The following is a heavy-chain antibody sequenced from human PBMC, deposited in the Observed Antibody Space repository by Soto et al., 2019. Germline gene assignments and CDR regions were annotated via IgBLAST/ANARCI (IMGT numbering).Heavy chain of an antibody. CDR1: GGTISDNA. V-gene: IGHV1-69*01. D-gene: IGHD2-15*01. J-gene: IGHJ4*01. CDR2: IIPIFGTA. CDR3: TRVTCRTILHY. Sequence: SAVQATSTASGGTISDNAISWVRQAPGQGLEWMGGIIPIFGTANYAQKFQGRVTITADESTSTAYMELSSLRSEDTAVYYCTRVTCRTILHY.